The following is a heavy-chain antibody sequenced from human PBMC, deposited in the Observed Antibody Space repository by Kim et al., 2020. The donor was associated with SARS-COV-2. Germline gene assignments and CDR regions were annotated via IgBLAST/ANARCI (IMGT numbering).Heavy chain of an antibody. D-gene: IGHD6-19*01. V-gene: IGHV3-48*03. CDR3: ARDNVAVAGTRWFDP. CDR1: GFTFSSYE. Sequence: GGSLRLSCAASGFTFSSYEMNWVRQAPGKGLEWVSYISSSGSTIYYADSVKGRFTISRDNAKNSLYLQMNSLRAEDTAVYYCARDNVAVAGTRWFDPWGQGTLVTVSS. J-gene: IGHJ5*02. CDR2: ISSSGSTI.